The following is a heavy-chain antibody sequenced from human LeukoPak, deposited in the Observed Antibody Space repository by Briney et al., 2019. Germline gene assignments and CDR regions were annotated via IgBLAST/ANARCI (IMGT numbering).Heavy chain of an antibody. J-gene: IGHJ5*02. CDR1: GYTFSAFY. CDR2: INPDSGGS. V-gene: IGHV1-2*02. D-gene: IGHD2-15*01. Sequence: ASVKVSCKTSGYTFSAFYMHWVRQAPGQGPEWMGWINPDSGGSEYGQKFQGRVTFTSDTSSTTIYMELSRLRSDDTAVYYCAVDCSGGSCYQYNWFDPWGQGTLVTVSS. CDR3: AVDCSGGSCYQYNWFDP.